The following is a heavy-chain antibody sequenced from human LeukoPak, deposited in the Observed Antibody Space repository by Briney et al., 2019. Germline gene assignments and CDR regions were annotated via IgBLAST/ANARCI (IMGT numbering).Heavy chain of an antibody. V-gene: IGHV1-18*01. Sequence: ASVKVSCKASGYTFTSYGISWVRQAPGQGLEWMGWISAYNGNTNYAQKLQGRVTMTTDTSTSTAYMELRSLRSDDTAVYYCARVQEVVVAAANWFGPWGQGTLVTVSS. CDR3: ARVQEVVVAAANWFGP. CDR1: GYTFTSYG. J-gene: IGHJ5*02. CDR2: ISAYNGNT. D-gene: IGHD2-15*01.